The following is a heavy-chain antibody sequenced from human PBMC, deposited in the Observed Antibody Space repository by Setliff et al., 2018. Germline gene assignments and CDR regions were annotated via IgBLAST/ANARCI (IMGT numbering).Heavy chain of an antibody. CDR3: FGAGTCSY. CDR2: INPHGSEK. J-gene: IGHJ4*02. D-gene: IGHD3-10*01. V-gene: IGHV3-7*01. CDR1: GLSYINDW. Sequence: GGSLRLSCTASGLSYINDWVSWVRQAPGKGLGWLASINPHGSEKYYADSVKGRFTISRDNAKNSLSLQMNNLRTEDTAVYYCFGAGTCSYWGQGTLVTVSS.